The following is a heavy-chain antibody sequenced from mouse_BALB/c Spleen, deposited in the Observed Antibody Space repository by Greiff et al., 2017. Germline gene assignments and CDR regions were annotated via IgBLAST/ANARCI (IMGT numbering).Heavy chain of an antibody. J-gene: IGHJ4*01. CDR2: INPSNGGT. Sequence: QVQLKQSGAELVKPGASVKLSCKASGYTFTSYYMYWVKQRPGQGLEWIGGINPSNGGTNFNEKFKSKATLTVDKSSSTAYMQLSSLTSEDSAVYYCTREGMDYWGQGTSVTVSS. CDR3: TREGMDY. CDR1: GYTFTSYY. V-gene: IGHV1S81*02.